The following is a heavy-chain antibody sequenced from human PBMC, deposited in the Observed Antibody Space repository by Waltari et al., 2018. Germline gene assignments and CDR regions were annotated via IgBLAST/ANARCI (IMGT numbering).Heavy chain of an antibody. Sequence: EWQLVESGGGLVKPGGSLRLSCAASEFTFRNLWMTWVRQAPGEGLGGVGQMKSKVDGGTPDYAAPVKGRFTIARDDAKNTLYLQMSSLKTEDTAMYYCTTDVPFTGGGAIRYWGQGTLVTVSS. CDR1: EFTFRNLW. CDR3: TTDVPFTGGGAIRY. CDR2: MKSKVDGGTP. J-gene: IGHJ4*02. V-gene: IGHV3-15*01. D-gene: IGHD2-8*02.